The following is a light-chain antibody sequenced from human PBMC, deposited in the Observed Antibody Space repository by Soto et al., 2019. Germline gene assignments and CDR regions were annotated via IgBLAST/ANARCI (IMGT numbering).Light chain of an antibody. CDR2: AAS. Sequence: DILMTQSPSSLSASVGDRVTITCRASQGISSYLNWYQQRPGKAPHLLIYAASSLQSGVPSRFSGSGSGTDFTLTISSLQPEDFASYYCQQSYTTPWTFGQGTKVEIK. CDR3: QQSYTTPWT. J-gene: IGKJ1*01. V-gene: IGKV1-39*01. CDR1: QGISSY.